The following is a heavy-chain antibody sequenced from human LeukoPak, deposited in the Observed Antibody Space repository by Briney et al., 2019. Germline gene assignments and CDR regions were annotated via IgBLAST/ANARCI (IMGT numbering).Heavy chain of an antibody. J-gene: IGHJ4*02. CDR2: IYNSGTT. D-gene: IGHD6-19*01. CDR3: TNATQWLAFGY. V-gene: IGHV4-59*11. Sequence: SETLSLTCTASGGSISSHFWSWIRQPPGKGLEWIGNIYNSGTTNYNPSLKSGVTISVDTSKNQLSLQLTSVTAADTSVYYCTNATQWLAFGYWGRGTLVTVSS. CDR1: GGSISSHF.